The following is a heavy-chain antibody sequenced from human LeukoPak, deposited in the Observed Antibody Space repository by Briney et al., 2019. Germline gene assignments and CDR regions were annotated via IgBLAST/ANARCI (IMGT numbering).Heavy chain of an antibody. J-gene: IGHJ4*02. Sequence: SETLSLTCTVSGGSISSYYWSWIRQPPGKGLEWIGDIYYSGSTNYNPSLKSRVTISVDTSKDQFSLMLSSVTAADTAVYYCARGLGQWLVLGRYYFDYWGQGTLVTVSS. CDR1: GGSISSYY. CDR2: IYYSGST. V-gene: IGHV4-59*01. D-gene: IGHD6-19*01. CDR3: ARGLGQWLVLGRYYFDY.